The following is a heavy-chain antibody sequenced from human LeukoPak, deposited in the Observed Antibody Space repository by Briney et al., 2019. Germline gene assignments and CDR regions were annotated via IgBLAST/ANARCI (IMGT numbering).Heavy chain of an antibody. V-gene: IGHV1-2*02. D-gene: IGHD5-12*01. CDR2: INPSSGGT. CDR3: ARGSGYDYRAFDI. J-gene: IGHJ3*02. Sequence: ASVKVSCKASGYIFTGYYMHWVRQAPGQGLEWMGWINPSSGGTNYAQKFQGRVTMTRDTSISTAYMELNSLRSDDTAVYYCARGSGYDYRAFDIWGQGTTVTVSS. CDR1: GYIFTGYY.